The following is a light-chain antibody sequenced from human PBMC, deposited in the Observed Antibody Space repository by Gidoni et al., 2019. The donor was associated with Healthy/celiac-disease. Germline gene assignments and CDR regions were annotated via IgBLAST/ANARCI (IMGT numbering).Light chain of an antibody. V-gene: IGKV4-1*01. CDR2: WAS. CDR1: QSVLYSSNNKNY. CDR3: QQYYT. Sequence: DLVITQSPASLAVSLGERATINCKSSQSVLYSSNNKNYLAWYQQKPGQPPKLLIYWASTRESGVPDRFSGSGSGTDFTLTISSLQAEDVAVYYCQQYYTFGQGTKLEIK. J-gene: IGKJ2*01.